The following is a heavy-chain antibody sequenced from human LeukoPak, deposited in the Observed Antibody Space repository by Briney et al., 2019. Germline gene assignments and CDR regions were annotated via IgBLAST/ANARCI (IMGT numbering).Heavy chain of an antibody. J-gene: IGHJ4*02. CDR2: IYHSGST. CDR3: ARARQLPLKNQYYFDY. V-gene: IGHV4-30-2*01. CDR1: GGSINSGGYS. D-gene: IGHD1-14*01. Sequence: ASETLSLTCAVSGGSINSGGYSWSWIRQPPGKGLEWIGYIYHSGSTYYNPSLKSRVTISVDTSKNQFSLKLSSVTAADTAVYYCARARQLPLKNQYYFDYWGQGTLVTVSS.